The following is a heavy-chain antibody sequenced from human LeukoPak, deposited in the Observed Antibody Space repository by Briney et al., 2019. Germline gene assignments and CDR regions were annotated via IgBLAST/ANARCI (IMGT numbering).Heavy chain of an antibody. D-gene: IGHD3-22*01. Sequence: ASVKVSCKASGYTFTSYYMHWVRQAPGQGLEWMGIINPSGGSTSYAQKFQGRVTMTRDTSTSTVYMELSSLRSEDTAVYYCARQPSPYYYASSAYQNWFDPWGQGTLVTVSS. V-gene: IGHV1-46*01. CDR2: INPSGGST. J-gene: IGHJ5*02. CDR3: ARQPSPYYYASSAYQNWFDP. CDR1: GYTFTSYY.